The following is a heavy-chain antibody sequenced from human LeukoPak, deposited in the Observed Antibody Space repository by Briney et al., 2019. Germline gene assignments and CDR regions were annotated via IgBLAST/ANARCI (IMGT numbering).Heavy chain of an antibody. V-gene: IGHV3-74*03. J-gene: IGHJ4*02. CDR1: GFTFPGHW. CDR3: ARGWRYFDF. Sequence: GGSLRLSCVGSGFTFPGHWMHWVRQAAGKGLVWISRIYSAGRSLTYADSVMGRFTRSRDNAKNMLYLQMTSLRAEDTAVYYRARGWRYFDFWGQGTLVTVSS. CDR2: IYSAGRSL. D-gene: IGHD3-3*01.